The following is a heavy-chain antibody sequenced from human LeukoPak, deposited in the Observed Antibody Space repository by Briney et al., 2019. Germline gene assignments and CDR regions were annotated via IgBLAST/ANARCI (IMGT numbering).Heavy chain of an antibody. D-gene: IGHD2-21*02. V-gene: IGHV3-30*03. CDR3: AREAHCGGDCYSFDY. CDR2: ISYDGSNK. CDR1: GFTFSSYG. J-gene: IGHJ4*02. Sequence: GGSLRLSCAASGFTFSSYGMHWVRQAPGKGLEWVAVISYDGSNKYYADSVKGRFTISRDNSKNTLYLQMNSLRAEDTAVYYCAREAHCGGDCYSFDYWGQGTLVTVSS.